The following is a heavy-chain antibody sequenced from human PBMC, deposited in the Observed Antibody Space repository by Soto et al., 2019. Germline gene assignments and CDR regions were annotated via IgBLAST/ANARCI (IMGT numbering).Heavy chain of an antibody. CDR2: VSWNGSRT. Sequence: PGGSLRLSCAASGFTFSNSDMNWVHQAPGKGLEWVSGVSWNGSRTHYADSVKGRFIISRDNSRNTLYLQTNSLRAEDTAVYYCVRKLGRYYYGSGSYDGDFDYWGQGTLVTVSS. CDR3: VRKLGRYYYGSGSYDGDFDY. J-gene: IGHJ4*02. CDR1: GFTFSNSD. V-gene: IGHV3-35*01. D-gene: IGHD3-10*01.